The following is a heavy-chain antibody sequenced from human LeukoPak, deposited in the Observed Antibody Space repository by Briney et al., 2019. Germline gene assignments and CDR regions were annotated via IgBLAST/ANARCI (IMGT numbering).Heavy chain of an antibody. V-gene: IGHV3-30*02. D-gene: IGHD3-3*01. Sequence: GGSLRLSCAASGFTFRTYGMHWVRQAPGKGLEWVAFIRYDGTNKYYADSVKGRFTISRDNSKNTLYLQMNSLRAEDTAVYYCAKGAYYADWGQGTLVTVSS. CDR3: AKGAYYAD. CDR2: IRYDGTNK. J-gene: IGHJ4*02. CDR1: GFTFRTYG.